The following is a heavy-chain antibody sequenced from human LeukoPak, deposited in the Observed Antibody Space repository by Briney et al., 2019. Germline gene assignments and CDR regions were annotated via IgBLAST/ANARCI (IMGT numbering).Heavy chain of an antibody. CDR3: ARGGVVGATTFAFDI. V-gene: IGHV4-39*07. CDR2: IYYSGST. Sequence: SETLSLTCTVSGGSISSSSYYWGWIRQPPGKGLEWIGSIYYSGSTYYNPSLKSRVTISVDTSKNQFSLKLSSVTAADTAVYYCARGGVVGATTFAFDIWGQGTMVTVSS. D-gene: IGHD1-26*01. J-gene: IGHJ3*02. CDR1: GGSISSSSYY.